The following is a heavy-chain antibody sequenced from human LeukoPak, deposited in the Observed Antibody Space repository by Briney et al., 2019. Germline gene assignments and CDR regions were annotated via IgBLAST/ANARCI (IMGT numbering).Heavy chain of an antibody. D-gene: IGHD4-17*01. CDR3: AKGRGTTVTAAANY. Sequence: GGSLRLSCAASGFTFSNYSMSWVRQAPGKGLEWVSTISGTGGTTYYADSVKGRFTISRDNSKNTLFLQFNSLRADDTAVYYCAKGRGTTVTAAANYWGQRTLVTVSS. CDR2: ISGTGGTT. J-gene: IGHJ4*02. CDR1: GFTFSNYS. V-gene: IGHV3-23*01.